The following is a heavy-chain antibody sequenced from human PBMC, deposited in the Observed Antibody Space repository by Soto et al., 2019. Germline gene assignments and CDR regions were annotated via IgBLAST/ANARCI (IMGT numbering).Heavy chain of an antibody. CDR3: ASRRPTRYYYYYMDV. CDR1: GFTVSSNY. CDR2: IYSGGST. J-gene: IGHJ6*03. V-gene: IGHV3-53*04. D-gene: IGHD6-25*01. Sequence: GGSLRLSCAASGFTVSSNYMSWVRQAPGKGLEWVSVIYSGGSTYYADSVKGRFTISRHNSKNTLYLQMNSLRAEDTAVYYCASRRPTRYYYYYMDVWGKGTTVTVSS.